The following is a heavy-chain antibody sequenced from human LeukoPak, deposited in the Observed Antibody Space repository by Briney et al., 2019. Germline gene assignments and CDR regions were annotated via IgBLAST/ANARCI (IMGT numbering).Heavy chain of an antibody. J-gene: IGHJ4*02. CDR1: GYTLTELS. CDR2: FDPEDGET. V-gene: IGHV1-24*01. CDR3: ATSFGYYDSSGYYY. D-gene: IGHD3-22*01. Sequence: GASVKVSCKVSGYTLTELSMHWERQAPGKGLEWMGGFDPEDGETIYARKFQGRVTMTEDTSTGTAYMELSSLRSEDTAVYYCATSFGYYDSSGYYYWGQGTLVAVSS.